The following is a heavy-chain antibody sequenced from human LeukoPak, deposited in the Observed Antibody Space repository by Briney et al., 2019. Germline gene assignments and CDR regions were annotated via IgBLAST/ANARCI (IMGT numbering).Heavy chain of an antibody. Sequence: GGSLRLSCAASGFTFSSYAMSWVHQAPGKGLEWVSAISGRGGSTYYADFVKGRFTISRDNSKNTLYVQMNSLRAEDTAVYYCAKLAVGLLWFGELNWFDPWGQGTLVTVSS. V-gene: IGHV3-23*01. CDR3: AKLAVGLLWFGELNWFDP. CDR1: GFTFSSYA. J-gene: IGHJ5*02. D-gene: IGHD3-10*01. CDR2: ISGRGGST.